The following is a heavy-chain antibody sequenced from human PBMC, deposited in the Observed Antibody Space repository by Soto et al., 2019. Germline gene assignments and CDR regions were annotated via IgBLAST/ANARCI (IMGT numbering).Heavy chain of an antibody. D-gene: IGHD3-3*01. CDR3: ARLKLEWLLSDYYYYGMAV. V-gene: IGHV1-69*06. Sequence: QVQLVQSGAEVKKPGSSVKVSCKASGGTFSSYAISWVRQAPGQGLEWMGGIIPIFGTANYAQKFQGRVTITADKSTSTAYMELSSLRSEDTAVYYCARLKLEWLLSDYYYYGMAVWGQGTTVTVSS. J-gene: IGHJ6*02. CDR1: GGTFSSYA. CDR2: IIPIFGTA.